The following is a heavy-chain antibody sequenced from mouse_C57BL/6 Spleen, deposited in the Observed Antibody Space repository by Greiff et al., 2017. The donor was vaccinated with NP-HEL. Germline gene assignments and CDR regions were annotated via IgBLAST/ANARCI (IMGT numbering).Heavy chain of an antibody. CDR3: PRSDYYDVFAH. J-gene: IGHJ3*01. D-gene: IGHD2-4*01. V-gene: IGHV1-4*01. CDR2: INPSSGYT. CDR1: GYTFTSYT. Sequence: VQLQQSGAELARPGASVKMSCKASGYTFTSYTMHWVKQRPGQGLEWIGYINPSSGYTKYNQKFKDKATLTADKSSSTAYMQLSSLTSEDSAVYYCPRSDYYDVFAHWGQGTLVTVSA.